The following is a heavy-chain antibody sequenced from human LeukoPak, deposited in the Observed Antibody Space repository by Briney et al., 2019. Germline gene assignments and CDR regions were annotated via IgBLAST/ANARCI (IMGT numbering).Heavy chain of an antibody. CDR2: IYTSGST. V-gene: IGHV4-4*07. CDR3: AGGGSSSWSTNFDY. D-gene: IGHD6-13*01. Sequence: NASETLSLTCTVSGGSISSYYWSWIRQPAGKGLEWIGRIYTSGSTNYNPSLKSRVTMSVDTSKNQFSLKLSSVPAADTSVYYCAGGGSSSWSTNFDYWGQGTLVTVSS. J-gene: IGHJ4*02. CDR1: GGSISSYY.